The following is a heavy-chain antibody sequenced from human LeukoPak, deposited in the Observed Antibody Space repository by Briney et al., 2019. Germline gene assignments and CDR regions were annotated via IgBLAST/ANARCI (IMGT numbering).Heavy chain of an antibody. CDR3: AKDTSGWTDHDAFDI. Sequence: PGGSLRLSCAASGFTFDDYAMHWVRQAPGKGLEWVSGISWNSGSIGYADSVKGRFTISRDNAKNSLYLQMNSLRAEDTALYYCAKDTSGWTDHDAFDIWGQGTMVTVSS. D-gene: IGHD6-19*01. CDR1: GFTFDDYA. J-gene: IGHJ3*02. CDR2: ISWNSGSI. V-gene: IGHV3-9*01.